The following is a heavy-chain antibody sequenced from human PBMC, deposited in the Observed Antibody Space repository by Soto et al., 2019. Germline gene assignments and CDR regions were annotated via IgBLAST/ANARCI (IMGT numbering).Heavy chain of an antibody. D-gene: IGHD3-10*01. J-gene: IGHJ6*02. CDR1: GGSISSSSYY. CDR3: ARPFLVRGVINMGYYYYGMDV. CDR2: IYYSGST. V-gene: IGHV4-39*01. Sequence: PSETLSLTCTVSGGSISSSSYYWGWIRQPPGKGLEWIGSIYYSGSTYYNPSLKSRVTISVDTSKNQFSLKLSSVTAADTAVYYCARPFLVRGVINMGYYYYGMDVWGQGTTVTVSS.